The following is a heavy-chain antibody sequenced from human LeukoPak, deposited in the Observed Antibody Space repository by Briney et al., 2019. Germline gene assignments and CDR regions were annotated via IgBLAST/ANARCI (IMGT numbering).Heavy chain of an antibody. CDR1: GFTVSSSY. J-gene: IGHJ4*02. CDR3: ARVRAYGYNNFFDY. D-gene: IGHD5-24*01. V-gene: IGHV3-53*01. Sequence: GGSLRLSCAASGFTVSSSYMSWVRQAPGKGLEWVSVIYSGGSTYYADSVKGRFTISRDNSKNTLYLQMNSLRAEDTAVYYCARVRAYGYNNFFDYWGQGTLVTVSS. CDR2: IYSGGST.